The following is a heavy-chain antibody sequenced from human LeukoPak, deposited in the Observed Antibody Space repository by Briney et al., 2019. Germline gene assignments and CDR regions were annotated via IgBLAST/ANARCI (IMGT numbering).Heavy chain of an antibody. CDR1: GGSISSSCYY. J-gene: IGHJ6*03. Sequence: SETLSLTCAVSGGSISSSCYYWGWIRQPPGKGLEWIGSIDYSGSPCYRPSLKSRATISVDTSKRQVSLKLSSVTAADTAVYYCAKETNDYFDSSAYMDVWGQGTTVTVSS. V-gene: IGHV4-39*07. D-gene: IGHD3-22*01. CDR3: AKETNDYFDSSAYMDV. CDR2: IDYSGSP.